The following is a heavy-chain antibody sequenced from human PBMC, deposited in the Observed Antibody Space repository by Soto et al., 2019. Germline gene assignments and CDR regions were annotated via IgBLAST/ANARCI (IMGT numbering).Heavy chain of an antibody. V-gene: IGHV1-58*01. CDR2: IVVGSGNT. D-gene: IGHD2-15*01. J-gene: IGHJ3*02. CDR1: GFTFTSSA. CDR3: ARGSGPNDAFDI. Sequence: KVSCKASGFTFTSSAVQWVRQARGQRLEWIGWIVVGSGNTNYAQKFQERVTITRDMSTSTVYMELSSLRSEDTAVYYCARGSGPNDAFDIWGQGTMVTVSS.